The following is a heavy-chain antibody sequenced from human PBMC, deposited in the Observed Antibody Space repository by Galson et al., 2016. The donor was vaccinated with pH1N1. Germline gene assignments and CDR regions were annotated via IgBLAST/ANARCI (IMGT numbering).Heavy chain of an antibody. CDR2: VHYSGST. CDR3: AKGRHYGDSQPFDY. V-gene: IGHV4-4*02. J-gene: IGHJ4*02. CDR1: GDSVSSEIW. Sequence: TLSLTCIVSGDSVSSEIWWTWVRQPPGKALEWIGEVHYSGSTNFHPALGSRVAMSVDVSRNIFSLDLGSVTAADTAVYYCAKGRHYGDSQPFDYWGQGILVTVSS. D-gene: IGHD4-17*01.